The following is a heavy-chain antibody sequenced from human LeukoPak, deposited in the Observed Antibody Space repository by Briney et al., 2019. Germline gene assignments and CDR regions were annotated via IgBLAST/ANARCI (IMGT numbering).Heavy chain of an antibody. CDR1: GGSISSYY. V-gene: IGHV4-4*07. CDR3: AISDYGGYFDY. Sequence: SETLSLTCTVSGGSISSYYWSWIRQPAGKGLGWIGRIYTSGSTNYNPSLKSRVTISVDTSKNQFSLKLSSVTAADTAVYYCAISDYGGYFDYWGQGTLVTVSS. J-gene: IGHJ4*02. CDR2: IYTSGST. D-gene: IGHD4-17*01.